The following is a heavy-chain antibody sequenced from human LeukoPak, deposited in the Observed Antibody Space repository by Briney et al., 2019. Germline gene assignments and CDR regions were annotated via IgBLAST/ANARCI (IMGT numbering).Heavy chain of an antibody. V-gene: IGHV5-51*01. Sequence: PGESLKISCKGSGYSFTSYWIGWVRQMPGKGLEWMGITYPGDSNTRYSPSFQGQVTISADKSISTAYLQWSSLKASDTAIYYCARDSGYYDTSGVTHLDYWGQGTLVTVSS. D-gene: IGHD3-22*01. CDR2: TYPGDSNT. J-gene: IGHJ4*02. CDR1: GYSFTSYW. CDR3: ARDSGYYDTSGVTHLDY.